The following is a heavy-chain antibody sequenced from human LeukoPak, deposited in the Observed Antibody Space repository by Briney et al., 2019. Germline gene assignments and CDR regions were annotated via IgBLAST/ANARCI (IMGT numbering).Heavy chain of an antibody. Sequence: SETLSLTCTVSGGSISSYYWSWIRQPPGKGLEWIGYIYYSGSTNYNPSLKSRVTISVDTSKNQFSLKLSSVTAADAAVYYCARRLPPGAFDIWGQGTLVTVSS. CDR2: IYYSGST. J-gene: IGHJ4*02. D-gene: IGHD2-21*02. CDR1: GGSISSYY. CDR3: ARRLPPGAFDI. V-gene: IGHV4-59*01.